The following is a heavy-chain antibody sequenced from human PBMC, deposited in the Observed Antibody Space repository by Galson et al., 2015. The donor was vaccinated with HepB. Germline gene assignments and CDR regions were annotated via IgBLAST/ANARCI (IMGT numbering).Heavy chain of an antibody. CDR3: ARGLRWLDY. V-gene: IGHV3-30-3*01. CDR2: ISYDGSNK. Sequence: SLRLSCAASGSTFSSYAMHWVRQAPGKGLEWVAVISYDGSNKYYADSVKGRFTISRDNSKNTLYLQMNSLRAEDTAVYYCARGLRWLDYWGQGTLVTVSS. J-gene: IGHJ4*02. CDR1: GSTFSSYA. D-gene: IGHD4-23*01.